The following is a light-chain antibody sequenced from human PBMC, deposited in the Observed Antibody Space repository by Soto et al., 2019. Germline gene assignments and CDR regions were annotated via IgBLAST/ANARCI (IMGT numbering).Light chain of an antibody. CDR3: SSYTTNSTRYV. V-gene: IGLV2-14*01. CDR2: DVD. CDR1: SSDVGSYNY. Sequence: QSVLTQPASVSGCRGQWITISCTGTSSDVGSYNYVSWYQQHPGKAPKLMIYDVDNRPSGVSNRFSGSKSGNTASLTISGLQAEDEADYYCSSYTTNSTRYVFGTGTKVTVL. J-gene: IGLJ1*01.